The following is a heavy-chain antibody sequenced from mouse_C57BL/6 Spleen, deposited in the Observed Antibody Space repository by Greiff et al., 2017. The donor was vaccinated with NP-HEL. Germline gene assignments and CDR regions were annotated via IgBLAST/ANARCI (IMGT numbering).Heavy chain of an antibody. CDR3: ARPNSHYGGYAMDY. V-gene: IGHV5-17*01. D-gene: IGHD2-5*01. CDR1: GFTFSDYG. J-gene: IGHJ4*01. CDR2: ISSGSSTI. Sequence: EVQLVESGGGLVKPGGSLKLSCAASGFTFSDYGMHWVRQAPEKGLEWVAYISSGSSTIYYADTVKGRFTISRDNAKNTLFLHRTSLRSEDTAMYYCARPNSHYGGYAMDYWGQGTSVTVSS.